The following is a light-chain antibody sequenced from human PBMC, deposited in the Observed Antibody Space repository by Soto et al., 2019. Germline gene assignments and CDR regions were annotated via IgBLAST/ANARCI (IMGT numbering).Light chain of an antibody. Sequence: IVVTQSQITRPVTTGEPASISCRSSQSLLYNNTYNYLDWYVQKPGQSPQLLIYFGSNRAPGVPDRFSGSGSGTDFTLKINRVEAEDVGTYYCMQALQILPFGQVGRPEIK. CDR3: MQALQILP. V-gene: IGKV2-28*01. J-gene: IGKJ5*01. CDR1: QSLLYNNTYNY. CDR2: FGS.